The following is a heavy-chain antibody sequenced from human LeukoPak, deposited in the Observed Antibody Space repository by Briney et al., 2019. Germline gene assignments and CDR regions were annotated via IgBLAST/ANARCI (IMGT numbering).Heavy chain of an antibody. J-gene: IGHJ4*02. CDR2: ISGSGGST. D-gene: IGHD1-26*01. V-gene: IGHV3-23*01. Sequence: GGSLRLSCAASGFTFSSYAMSWVRQAPGKGLEWVSAISGSGGSTYYADSVKGRFTISRDNSKNTLYLQMNSLRAEDTAVYYCARVSLSGSYHTCFDYWGQGTLVTVSS. CDR3: ARVSLSGSYHTCFDY. CDR1: GFTFSSYA.